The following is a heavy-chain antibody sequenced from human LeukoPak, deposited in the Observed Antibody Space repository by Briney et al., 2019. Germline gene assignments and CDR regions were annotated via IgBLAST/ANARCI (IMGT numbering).Heavy chain of an antibody. V-gene: IGHV4-59*01. Sequence: SETLSLTCTVSGGSISSYYWSWIRQPPGKGLEGIGYIYYSGSTNYNPSLKSRVTISVDTSKNQFSLKLSSVTAADTAVYYCASVPYGYFQYFDLWGRGTLVTVSS. CDR3: ASVPYGYFQYFDL. CDR2: IYYSGST. CDR1: GGSISSYY. J-gene: IGHJ2*01. D-gene: IGHD5-18*01.